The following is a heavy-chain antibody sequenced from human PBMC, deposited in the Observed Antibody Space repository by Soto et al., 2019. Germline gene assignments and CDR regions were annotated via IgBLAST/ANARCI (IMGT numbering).Heavy chain of an antibody. V-gene: IGHV1-58*02. J-gene: IGHJ3*02. CDR3: AAVKFSRVLRYFDWLLYGGDAFDI. Sequence: SVKVSCKASGFTFTSSAMQWVRQARGQRLEWIGWIVVGSGNTNYAQKFQERVTITRDMSTSTAYMELSSLRSEDTAVYYCAAVKFSRVLRYFDWLLYGGDAFDIWGQGTMVTVSS. CDR2: IVVGSGNT. CDR1: GFTFTSSA. D-gene: IGHD3-9*01.